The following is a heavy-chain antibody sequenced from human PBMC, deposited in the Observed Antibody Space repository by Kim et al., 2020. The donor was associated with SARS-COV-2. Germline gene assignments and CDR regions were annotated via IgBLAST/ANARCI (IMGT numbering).Heavy chain of an antibody. V-gene: IGHV3-7*01. D-gene: IGHD3-10*01. CDR2: IKQDGGDK. CDR3: GRMVRGGHFDS. Sequence: GGSLRLSCAASGFTFSSYWMSWVRQTPGKGLEWVASIKQDGGDKYYVDSVKGRFTISRDNAKNSLYLQMNSLRGEDTAVYYCGRMVRGGHFDSWGQGSLVPVSS. CDR1: GFTFSSYW. J-gene: IGHJ4*02.